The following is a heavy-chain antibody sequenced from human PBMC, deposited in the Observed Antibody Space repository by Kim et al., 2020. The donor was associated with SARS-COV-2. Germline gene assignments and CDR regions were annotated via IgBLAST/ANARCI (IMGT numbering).Heavy chain of an antibody. CDR1: GFSFSAYG. Sequence: GGSLRLSCAASGFSFSAYGMSWVRQAPGKGLEWLSLVSGNGVATYYADSVKGRFTISRDNSKNTLYLQMNSLRADDTAVYYCARKGQSGFFPFDYWGPGTLVTVSP. V-gene: IGHV3-23*01. D-gene: IGHD3-22*01. J-gene: IGHJ4*02. CDR3: ARKGQSGFFPFDY. CDR2: VSGNGVAT.